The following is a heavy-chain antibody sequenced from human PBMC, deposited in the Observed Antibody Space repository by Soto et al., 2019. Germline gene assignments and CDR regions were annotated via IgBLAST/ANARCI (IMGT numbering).Heavy chain of an antibody. Sequence: ASVKVSCKASGGTFSSYAISWVRQAPGQGLEWMGGIIPIFGTANYAQKFQGRVTITADESTSTAYMELSSLRSEDTAVYYCAHSSGWPFPFDYWGQGTLVTVSS. V-gene: IGHV1-69*13. CDR1: GGTFSSYA. CDR3: AHSSGWPFPFDY. J-gene: IGHJ4*02. CDR2: IIPIFGTA. D-gene: IGHD6-19*01.